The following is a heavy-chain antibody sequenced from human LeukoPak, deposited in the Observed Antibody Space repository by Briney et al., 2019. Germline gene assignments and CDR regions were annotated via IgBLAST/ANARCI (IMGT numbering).Heavy chain of an antibody. CDR3: ARVYSSGWRYFDY. J-gene: IGHJ4*02. CDR2: ISYDGSNK. D-gene: IGHD6-19*01. CDR1: GFTFSSYA. V-gene: IGHV3-30*14. Sequence: GGSLRLSCAASGFTFSSYAIHWVRQAPGKGLEWVAVISYDGSNKYYADSVKGRFTISRDNSKNTVYLQMNSLRAEDTAVYYCARVYSSGWRYFDYWGQGTLVTVSS.